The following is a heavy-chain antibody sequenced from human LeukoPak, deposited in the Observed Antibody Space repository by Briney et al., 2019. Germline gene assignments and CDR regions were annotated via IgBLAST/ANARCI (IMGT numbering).Heavy chain of an antibody. J-gene: IGHJ4*02. CDR1: GYTFTSYY. CDR2: INPSGGST. CDR3: ARGPLYYYDSSGYYY. V-gene: IGHV1-46*01. D-gene: IGHD3-22*01. Sequence: ASVKVSCKASGYTFTSYYMHWVRQAPGQGLEWMGIINPSGGSTSYAQKLQGRVTMTTDTSTSTAYMELRSLRSDDTAVYYCARGPLYYYDSSGYYYWGQGTLVTVSS.